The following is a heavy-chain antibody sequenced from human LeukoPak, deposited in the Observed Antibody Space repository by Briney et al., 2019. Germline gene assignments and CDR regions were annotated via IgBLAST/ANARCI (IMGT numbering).Heavy chain of an antibody. Sequence: GGSLRLSCAASGFTFSSYAMHWVRQAPGKGLEWVAVISYDGSNKYYADSVKGRFTISRDNPKNTLYLQMNSLRAEDSAVYYCARDRQEQHQVGSGNHLDNWFDSWGQGTLVTVSS. V-gene: IGHV3-30-3*01. CDR2: ISYDGSNK. CDR1: GFTFSSYA. D-gene: IGHD1-26*01. CDR3: ARDRQEQHQVGSGNHLDNWFDS. J-gene: IGHJ5*01.